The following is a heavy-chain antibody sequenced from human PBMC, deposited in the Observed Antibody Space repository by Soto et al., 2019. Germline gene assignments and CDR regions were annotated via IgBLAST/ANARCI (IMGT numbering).Heavy chain of an antibody. J-gene: IGHJ4*02. CDR1: GFTFSSYG. Sequence: GGSLRLSCAASGFTFSSYGMHWVRQAPGNGLEWVAVIWYDGSNKYYADSVKGRFTISRDNSKNTLYLQMNSLRAEDTAVYYCTTLLAAAGTGIDYWGQGTLVTVSS. V-gene: IGHV3-33*01. D-gene: IGHD6-13*01. CDR3: TTLLAAAGTGIDY. CDR2: IWYDGSNK.